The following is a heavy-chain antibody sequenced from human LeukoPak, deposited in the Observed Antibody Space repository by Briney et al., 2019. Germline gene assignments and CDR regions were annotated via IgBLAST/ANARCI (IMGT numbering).Heavy chain of an antibody. V-gene: IGHV1-8*01. CDR3: ARVFEWELLGAFDI. CDR1: GYTFTSYD. J-gene: IGHJ3*02. D-gene: IGHD3-22*01. CDR2: MNPNSGNT. Sequence: ASVKVSCKASGYTFTSYDINWVRQATGQGLEWMGWMNPNSGNTGYAQKFQGRITMTRNTSISTAYMELSSLRSEDTAVYYCARVFEWELLGAFDIWGQGTMVTVSS.